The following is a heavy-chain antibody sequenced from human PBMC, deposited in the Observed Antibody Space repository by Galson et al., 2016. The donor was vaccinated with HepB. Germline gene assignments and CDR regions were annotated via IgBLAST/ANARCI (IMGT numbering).Heavy chain of an antibody. Sequence: SETLSLTCGVLGGSLGANYWSWIRQAPGKGLEWIGEIRPNGATNYNPSLKSRITMSLYASKNEFTLNLASVTAADTAVYYCARGGTWLTYCDYWGQGTLVTVSS. CDR3: ARGGTWLTYCDY. CDR2: IRPNGAT. J-gene: IGHJ4*02. CDR1: GGSLGANY. D-gene: IGHD1-14*01. V-gene: IGHV4-34*01.